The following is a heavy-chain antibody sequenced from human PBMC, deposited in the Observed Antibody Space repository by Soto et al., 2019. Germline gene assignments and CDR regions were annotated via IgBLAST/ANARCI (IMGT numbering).Heavy chain of an antibody. CDR3: ARVALSGGGWLDP. CDR1: GYTFTSYY. Sequence: QVQLVQSGAEVKKPGASVNVSCKASGYTFTSYYMHWVRQAPGQGLEWMGIINPRGGSTTYAQKFQGRVTLMRDTSTSTVYMELSNLRSDDTAIYYCARVALSGGGWLDPWGQGTLVTVSS. CDR2: INPRGGST. D-gene: IGHD1-26*01. V-gene: IGHV1-46*01. J-gene: IGHJ5*02.